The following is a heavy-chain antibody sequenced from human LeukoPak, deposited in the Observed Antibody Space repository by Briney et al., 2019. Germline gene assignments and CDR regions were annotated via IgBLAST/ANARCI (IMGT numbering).Heavy chain of an antibody. J-gene: IGHJ4*02. V-gene: IGHV1-8*01. D-gene: IGHD3-22*01. Sequence: ASVKVSCKASGYTFTSYDINWVRQATGQGLEWMGWMNPNSGNTGYAQKFQGRVTMTRNTSISTAYMELSSLRSEDTAVYYCARAYYYDSSGPHHFDYWGQGTLVTVSS. CDR1: GYTFTSYD. CDR2: MNPNSGNT. CDR3: ARAYYYDSSGPHHFDY.